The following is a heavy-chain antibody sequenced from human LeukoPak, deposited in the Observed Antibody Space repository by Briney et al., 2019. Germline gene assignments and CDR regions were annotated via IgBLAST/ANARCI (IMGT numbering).Heavy chain of an antibody. J-gene: IGHJ4*02. Sequence: GGSLRLSCVASRFTFSSYSMNWVRQAPGKGLEWVSCISSTSRYIYYADSVRGRFTISRDNAKNSVYLQMNSLRAEDTAVYYCTRGVAADVFSPGYWGQEPLLTVSS. CDR2: ISSTSRYI. CDR1: RFTFSSYS. CDR3: TRGVAADVFSPGY. D-gene: IGHD6-13*01. V-gene: IGHV3-21*01.